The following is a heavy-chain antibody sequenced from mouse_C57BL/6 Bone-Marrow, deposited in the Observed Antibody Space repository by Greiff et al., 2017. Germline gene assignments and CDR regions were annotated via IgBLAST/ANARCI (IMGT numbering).Heavy chain of an antibody. CDR1: GYTFTSYW. D-gene: IGHD2-5*01. V-gene: IGHV1-64*01. Sequence: VQLQQPGAELVKPGASVKLSCKASGYTFTSYWMHWVKQRPGQGLEWIGMIHPNSGSTNYNEKFKSKATLTVDKSSSTAYMQLSSLTYEDSAVYYCARWDSNPFAYWGQGTLVTVSA. CDR2: IHPNSGST. J-gene: IGHJ3*01. CDR3: ARWDSNPFAY.